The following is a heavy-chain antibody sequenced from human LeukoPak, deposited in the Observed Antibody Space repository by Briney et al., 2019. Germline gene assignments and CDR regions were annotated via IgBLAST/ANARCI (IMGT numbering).Heavy chain of an antibody. CDR2: IYYSGST. J-gene: IGHJ5*02. V-gene: IGHV4-59*01. D-gene: IGHD5-24*01. Sequence: SQTLSLTCTVSGGSISSYYWSWIRQPPGKGLEWIGYIYYSGSTNYNPSLKSRVTISVDTSKNQFSLKLRSVTAADTAVYYCAKDQGRDGYNTWGQGTLVTVSS. CDR3: AKDQGRDGYNT. CDR1: GGSISSYY.